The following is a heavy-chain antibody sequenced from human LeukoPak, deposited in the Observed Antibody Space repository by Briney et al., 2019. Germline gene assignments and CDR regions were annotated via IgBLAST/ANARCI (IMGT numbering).Heavy chain of an antibody. J-gene: IGHJ4*02. V-gene: IGHV3-11*04. Sequence: PGGSLRLSCAASGFHFSDYYMTWIRQAPGKGLEWVSYISSSGSPIYYADSVKGRFTISRDNAKNSLYLQMNSLRAEDTAVYFCARGSYASGSYTFDYWGQGTLVTVSS. D-gene: IGHD3-10*01. CDR2: ISSSGSPI. CDR3: ARGSYASGSYTFDY. CDR1: GFHFSDYY.